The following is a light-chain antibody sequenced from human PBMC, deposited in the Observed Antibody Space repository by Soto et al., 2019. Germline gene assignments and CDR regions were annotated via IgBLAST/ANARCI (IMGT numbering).Light chain of an antibody. CDR2: AAS. Sequence: AIRMTQSPSSLSASTGDRVTNTCRASQGISSYLAWYQQKPGKAPKLLIYAASTLQSGVPSRFSGSGSGTDFTLTISCPQSEDFATYYCQQYYSYPHTFGHGTKLEIK. V-gene: IGKV1-8*01. CDR3: QQYYSYPHT. CDR1: QGISSY. J-gene: IGKJ2*01.